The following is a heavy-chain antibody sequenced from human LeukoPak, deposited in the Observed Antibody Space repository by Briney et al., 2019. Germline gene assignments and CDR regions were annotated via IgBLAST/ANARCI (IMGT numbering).Heavy chain of an antibody. Sequence: ETLSLTCTVSGGSISSYYWSWIRQPAGKGLEWIGRIYTSGSTNYNPSLTSRVTMSVDTSKNQFSLKLSSVTAADTAVYYCARDKPYYYGSGSFQYYFDYWGQGTLVTVSS. CDR1: GGSISSYY. J-gene: IGHJ4*02. V-gene: IGHV4-4*07. CDR3: ARDKPYYYGSGSFQYYFDY. D-gene: IGHD3-10*01. CDR2: IYTSGST.